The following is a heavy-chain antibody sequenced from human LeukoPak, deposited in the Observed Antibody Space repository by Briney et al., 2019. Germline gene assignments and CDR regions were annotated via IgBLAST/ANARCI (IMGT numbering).Heavy chain of an antibody. CDR3: ARDVAAAGYFDY. CDR1: GFTVSGNY. Sequence: GGSLRLSCAASGFTVSGNYMSWVRQAPGKGLEWVSVIYSGGSTYYADSVKGRFTISRDISKNTLYLQMNYLSAEDTAVYYCARDVAAAGYFDYWGQGTLVTVSS. V-gene: IGHV3-53*01. J-gene: IGHJ4*02. D-gene: IGHD6-13*01. CDR2: IYSGGST.